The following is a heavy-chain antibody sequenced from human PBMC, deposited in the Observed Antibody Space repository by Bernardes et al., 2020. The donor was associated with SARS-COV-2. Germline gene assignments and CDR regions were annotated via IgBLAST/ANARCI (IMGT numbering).Heavy chain of an antibody. J-gene: IGHJ3*01. V-gene: IGHV3-21*01. D-gene: IGHD4-17*01. CDR1: GFTFSSYS. Sequence: GGSLRLSCAASGFTFSSYSMNWVRQAPGKGLEWVSSISSSSSYIYYADSTKGRFTISRDNDKSSLYLQINSLRAEDTAVYYCASSLGTTVVTGDAFDVWGQGTMVSVSS. CDR2: ISSSSSYI. CDR3: ASSLGTTVVTGDAFDV.